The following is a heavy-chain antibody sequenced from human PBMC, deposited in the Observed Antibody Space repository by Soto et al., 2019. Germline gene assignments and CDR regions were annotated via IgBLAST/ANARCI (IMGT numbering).Heavy chain of an antibody. V-gene: IGHV1-69*01. CDR2: IIPIFGTA. CDR1: GGTFSSYA. D-gene: IGHD3-22*01. J-gene: IGHJ4*02. Sequence: QVQLVQSGAEVKKPGSSVKVSCKASGGTFSSYAISWVRQAPGQGLEWMGGIIPIFGTANYAQKFQGRVTITADESTSPAYMELSSLRSEDTAVYYCARDQYYDSSGYYPIFDYWGQGTLVTVSS. CDR3: ARDQYYDSSGYYPIFDY.